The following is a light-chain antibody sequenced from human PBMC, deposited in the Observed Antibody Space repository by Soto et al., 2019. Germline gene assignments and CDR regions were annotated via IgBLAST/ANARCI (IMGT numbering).Light chain of an antibody. Sequence: DAVLTQSPLSLPVTVGQPASISCRSSQSLVYHDGNTHLTWFQRRPGQSLRRLIYKVSDRDSGVPGRFSGSGSGTDFTLTISRVEAEDVGVYYCMQATHWPYTFGQGTKLEIK. J-gene: IGKJ2*01. CDR3: MQATHWPYT. V-gene: IGKV2-30*01. CDR1: QSLVYHDGNTH. CDR2: KVS.